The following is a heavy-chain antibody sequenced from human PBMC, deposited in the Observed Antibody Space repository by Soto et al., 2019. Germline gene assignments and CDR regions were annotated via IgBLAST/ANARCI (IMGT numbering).Heavy chain of an antibody. D-gene: IGHD2-2*01. Sequence: GASVKVSCKASGYTFTSYYMHWVRQAPGQGLEWMGIINPSGGSTSYAQKFQGRVTMTRDTSTSTVYMELSSLRSENTAVYYCARVEGSYCSSTSCPEPVDAFDIWGQGTMVTVSS. CDR3: ARVEGSYCSSTSCPEPVDAFDI. CDR1: GYTFTSYY. CDR2: INPSGGST. V-gene: IGHV1-46*01. J-gene: IGHJ3*02.